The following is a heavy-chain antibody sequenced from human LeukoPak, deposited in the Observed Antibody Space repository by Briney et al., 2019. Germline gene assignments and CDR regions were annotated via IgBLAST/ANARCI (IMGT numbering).Heavy chain of an antibody. Sequence: KPSETLSLTCTVSGGSISSSYWTWIRQPPGKGLEWIGYIYYSGSTNYNPSLKSRVTISVDTSKNQFSLNLSPVTAADTAVYYCASAIAEDFYYYYMDVWGKGTTVTVSS. J-gene: IGHJ6*03. V-gene: IGHV4-59*01. CDR3: ASAIAEDFYYYYMDV. CDR1: GGSISSSY. CDR2: IYYSGST. D-gene: IGHD1-14*01.